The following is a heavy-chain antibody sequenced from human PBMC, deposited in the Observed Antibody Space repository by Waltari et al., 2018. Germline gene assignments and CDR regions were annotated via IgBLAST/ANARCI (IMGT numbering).Heavy chain of an antibody. CDR3: ARAQLEHFDY. CDR1: GSSISSGYY. J-gene: IGHJ4*02. V-gene: IGHV4-38-2*01. D-gene: IGHD1-1*01. CDR2: IYHSGST. Sequence: QVQLQESGPGLVKPSETLSLTCAVSGSSISSGYYWGWIRQPPGKGLEWIGSIYHSGSTYYNPSLKSRVTISVDTSKNQFSLKLSSVTAADTAVYYCARAQLEHFDYWGQGTMVTVSS.